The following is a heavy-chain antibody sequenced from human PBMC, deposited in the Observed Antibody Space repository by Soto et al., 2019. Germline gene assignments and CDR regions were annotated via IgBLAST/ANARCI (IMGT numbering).Heavy chain of an antibody. J-gene: IGHJ4*02. D-gene: IGHD3-3*01. Sequence: LRLSCAASGFSFSSYAMSWVRQAPGKGLEWVSAISGNGDITYYADSVKGRFTNSRDNSKNTLYLQMNSLRVEDTAVYYCAPSWDFWSGNYPNRGLDSWGQGTLGTSPQ. CDR2: ISGNGDIT. CDR1: GFSFSSYA. CDR3: APSWDFWSGNYPNRGLDS. V-gene: IGHV3-23*01.